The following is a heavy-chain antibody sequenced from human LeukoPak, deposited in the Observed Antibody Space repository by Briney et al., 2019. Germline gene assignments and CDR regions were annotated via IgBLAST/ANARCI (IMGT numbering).Heavy chain of an antibody. CDR3: AKDPHSSSWYIFDY. D-gene: IGHD6-13*01. Sequence: GGSLRLSCAASGFTSSSYAMSWVRQAPGKGLEWVSAISGSGGSTYYADSVKGRFTISRDNSKNTLYLQMDSLRAEDTAVYYCAKDPHSSSWYIFDYWGQGTLVTVSS. J-gene: IGHJ4*02. V-gene: IGHV3-23*01. CDR1: GFTSSSYA. CDR2: ISGSGGST.